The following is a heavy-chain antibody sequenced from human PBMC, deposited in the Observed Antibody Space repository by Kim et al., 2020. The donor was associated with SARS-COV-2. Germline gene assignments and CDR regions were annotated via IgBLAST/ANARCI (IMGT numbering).Heavy chain of an antibody. CDR3: ARFGLSGYSYGAGDKVTDY. CDR2: INPNSGGT. Sequence: ASVKVSCKASGYTFTGYYMHWVRQAPGQGLEWMGWINPNSGGTNYAQKFQGRVTMTRDTSISTAYMELSRLRSDDTAVYYCARFGLSGYSYGAGDKVTDYWGQGTLVTVSS. J-gene: IGHJ4*02. V-gene: IGHV1-2*02. D-gene: IGHD5-18*01. CDR1: GYTFTGYY.